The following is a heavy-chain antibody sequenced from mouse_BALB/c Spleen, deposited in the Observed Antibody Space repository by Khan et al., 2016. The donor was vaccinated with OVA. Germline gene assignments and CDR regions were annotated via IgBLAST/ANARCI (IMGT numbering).Heavy chain of an antibody. CDR2: MIYSGNT. V-gene: IGHV3-8*02. CDR3: ARSTYRYAFAY. CDR1: GDSITSGY. J-gene: IGHJ3*01. D-gene: IGHD2-14*01. Sequence: EVQLQESGPSLVKPSQTLSLTCSVTGDSITSGYWNWIRKFPGNKLEYMGYMIYSGNTYYNPSLKSRISITRQTAKNQYYLQCNTVTTEDTATYYCARSTYRYAFAYWGQGTLVTVSA.